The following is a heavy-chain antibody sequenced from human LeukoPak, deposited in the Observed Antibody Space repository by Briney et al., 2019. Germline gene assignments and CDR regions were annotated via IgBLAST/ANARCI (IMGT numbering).Heavy chain of an antibody. D-gene: IGHD3-3*01. CDR2: IYTSGST. CDR1: GGSISSGSYY. V-gene: IGHV4-61*02. CDR3: ARDRTYYDSTDATGGSDYCYYGMDV. Sequence: PSETLSLTCTVSGGSISSGSYYWSWIRQPAGKGLEWIGRIYTSGSTNYNPSLKSRVTISVDTSKNQFSLKLSSVTAADTAVYYCARDRTYYDSTDATGGSDYCYYGMDVWGQGTTVTVSS. J-gene: IGHJ6*02.